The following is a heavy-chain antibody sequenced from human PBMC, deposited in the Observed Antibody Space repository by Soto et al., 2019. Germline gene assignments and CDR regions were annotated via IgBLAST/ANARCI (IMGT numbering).Heavy chain of an antibody. CDR1: GYTFTSYG. D-gene: IGHD6-19*01. CDR2: ISAYNGNT. Sequence: ASVKVSCKASGYTFTSYGSSWVRQTPGQGLEWMGWISAYNGNTNYAQKLQGRVTMTTDTSTSTAYMELRSLRSDDTAVYYCASVGSSGWYGPDNWFDPWGQGTLVTVSS. CDR3: ASVGSSGWYGPDNWFDP. V-gene: IGHV1-18*01. J-gene: IGHJ5*02.